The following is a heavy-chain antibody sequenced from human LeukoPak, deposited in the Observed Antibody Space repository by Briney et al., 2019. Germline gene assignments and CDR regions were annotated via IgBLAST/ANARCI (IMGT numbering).Heavy chain of an antibody. Sequence: GSLRLSCAASGFTFSSYSMNWVRQAPGKGLEWIGEINHSGSTNYNPSLKSRVTISVDTSKNQFSLKLSSVTAADTAVYYCARPRAHYGSGSYEFYFDYWGQGTLVTVSS. CDR2: INHSGST. J-gene: IGHJ4*02. V-gene: IGHV4-34*01. CDR1: GFTFSSYS. D-gene: IGHD3-10*01. CDR3: ARPRAHYGSGSYEFYFDY.